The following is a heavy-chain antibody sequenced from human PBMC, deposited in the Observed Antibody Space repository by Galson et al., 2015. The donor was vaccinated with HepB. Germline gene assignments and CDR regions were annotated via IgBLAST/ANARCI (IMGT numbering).Heavy chain of an antibody. Sequence: VKVSCKASGYTFTSYVINWVRPAPGQGLEWMGGINTNTGTPTYAQGFTGRVVFSLDTSVSTAYLQISSLKTEDTAVYYCTRVTSIYDFSSRAYSYYYYGMDGWCQGTTVAVSS. J-gene: IGHJ6*02. CDR2: INTNTGTP. D-gene: IGHD6-19*01. V-gene: IGHV7-4-1*02. CDR1: GYTFTSYV. CDR3: TRVTSIYDFSSRAYSYYYYGMDG.